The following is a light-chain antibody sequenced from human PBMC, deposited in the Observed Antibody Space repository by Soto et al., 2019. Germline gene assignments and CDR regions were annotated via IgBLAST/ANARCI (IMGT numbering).Light chain of an antibody. V-gene: IGKV3-15*01. Sequence: EIVMTQSPATLSVSPGERATLSCRASQSVGNNLAWYQQKPGQAPRLLIHGASIRATGVPARFSGSGSGTDFTLTISSLEPEDFAVYYCQQRNVWPPITFGQGTRLEIK. CDR1: QSVGNN. J-gene: IGKJ5*01. CDR3: QQRNVWPPIT. CDR2: GAS.